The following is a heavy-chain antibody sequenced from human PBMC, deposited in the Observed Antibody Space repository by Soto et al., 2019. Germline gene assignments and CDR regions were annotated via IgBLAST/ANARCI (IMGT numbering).Heavy chain of an antibody. J-gene: IGHJ6*02. CDR1: GGSFSGYY. Sequence: SETLSLTCAVYGGSFSGYYWSWIRQPPGKGLEWIGEINHGGSTNYNPSLKSRVTISVDTSKNQFSLKLSSVTAADTAVYYCAGGSGGSSWYWWYGMDVWGQGTTVTVSS. CDR3: AGGSGGSSWYWWYGMDV. V-gene: IGHV4-34*01. D-gene: IGHD6-13*01. CDR2: INHGGST.